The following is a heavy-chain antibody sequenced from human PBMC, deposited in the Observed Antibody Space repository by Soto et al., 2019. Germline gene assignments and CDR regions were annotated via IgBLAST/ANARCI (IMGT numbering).Heavy chain of an antibody. V-gene: IGHV3-33*01. CDR2: IWYDGSNK. CDR3: ARENYYDSSGYSADFDY. Sequence: PGGSLRLSCAVSGFTFSSYGMHWVRQAPGKGLEWVAVIWYDGSNKYYADSVKGRFTISRDNSKSTLYLQMNSLRAEDTAVYYCARENYYDSSGYSADFDYWGQGTLVTVSS. J-gene: IGHJ4*02. CDR1: GFTFSSYG. D-gene: IGHD3-22*01.